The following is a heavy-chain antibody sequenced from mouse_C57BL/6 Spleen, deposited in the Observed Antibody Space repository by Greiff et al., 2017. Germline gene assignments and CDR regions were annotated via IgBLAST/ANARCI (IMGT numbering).Heavy chain of an antibody. J-gene: IGHJ2*01. Sequence: VQLKESGPGLVAPSQSLSITCTVSGFSLTSYAISWVRQPPGKGLEWLGVIWTGGGTNYNSALKSRLSISKDNSKSQVFLKMNSLQTDDTARYYCARIPTTVVAKYFDYWGQGTTLTVSS. CDR2: IWTGGGT. D-gene: IGHD1-1*01. CDR1: GFSLTSYA. CDR3: ARIPTTVVAKYFDY. V-gene: IGHV2-9-1*01.